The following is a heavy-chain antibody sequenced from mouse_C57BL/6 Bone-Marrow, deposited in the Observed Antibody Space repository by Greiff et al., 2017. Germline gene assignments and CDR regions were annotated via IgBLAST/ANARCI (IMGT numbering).Heavy chain of an antibody. Sequence: QVQLQQSGAELVKPGASVKLSCTASGYTFTSYWMHWVKQRPGQGLEWIGMIRPNSGSTNYNEKFKSKATLTVDKSSSTAYMQLSSLTSGDSAVYYCATDYYGSSYWYFDVWGTGTTVTVSS. J-gene: IGHJ1*03. CDR1: GYTFTSYW. CDR3: ATDYYGSSYWYFDV. D-gene: IGHD1-1*01. V-gene: IGHV1-64*01. CDR2: IRPNSGST.